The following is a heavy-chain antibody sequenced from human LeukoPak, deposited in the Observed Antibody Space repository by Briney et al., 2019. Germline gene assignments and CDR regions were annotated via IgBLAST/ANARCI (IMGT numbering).Heavy chain of an antibody. CDR3: ARDGHGSGSYSSDY. Sequence: PGGSLRLSCAASGFTFSSYAMNWVRQAPGKGLEWVSAITTSGDNTYYADSVKGRFTISRDNSKNTLSLQMNSLRAEDTAVYYCARDGHGSGSYSSDYWGQGTLVTVSS. CDR1: GFTFSSYA. J-gene: IGHJ4*02. CDR2: ITTSGDNT. V-gene: IGHV3-23*01. D-gene: IGHD3-10*01.